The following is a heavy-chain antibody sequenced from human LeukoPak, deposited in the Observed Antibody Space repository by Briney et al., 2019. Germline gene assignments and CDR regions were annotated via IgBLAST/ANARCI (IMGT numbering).Heavy chain of an antibody. CDR1: GFSLSTSGMC. Sequence: SGPTLVNPTQALTLTCTYSGFSLSTSGMCVSSVRQPPGKALEGLARIDWDDDKYYTTSLKTRLTISKDTSKNQVVLTITNIDPVDTATYYCARIPHGDYAFDYWGQGTLVTVSS. CDR2: IDWDDDK. J-gene: IGHJ4*02. V-gene: IGHV2-70*11. D-gene: IGHD4-17*01. CDR3: ARIPHGDYAFDY.